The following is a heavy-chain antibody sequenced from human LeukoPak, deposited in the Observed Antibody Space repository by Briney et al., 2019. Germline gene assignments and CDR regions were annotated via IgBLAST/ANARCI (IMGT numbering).Heavy chain of an antibody. J-gene: IGHJ6*04. CDR1: GYTFTAYY. CDR2: INPNSGGT. D-gene: IGHD2-2*01. V-gene: IGHV1-2*02. CDR3: AKARGLYCSSISCYDCDV. Sequence: ASVKVSCKASGYTFTAYYIHWVRRAPGQGLEWMGWINPNSGGTSYAQSFQGRVTLTRDTSISTAYMELSRLRSDDPAVYYCAKARGLYCSSISCYDCDVWGKGTTVTVSS.